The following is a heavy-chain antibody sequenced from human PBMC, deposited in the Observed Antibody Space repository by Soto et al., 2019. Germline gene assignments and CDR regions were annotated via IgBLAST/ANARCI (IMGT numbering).Heavy chain of an antibody. D-gene: IGHD3-16*01. CDR2: ISEDGTTT. Sequence: EVQLVESGGGLAQSGGSLRLSCAASGFMFNDYEMNWVRQAPWKGLECVSYISEDGTTTNSTDSVKGRFTISRDNAKESLYLQMNSLTPEDTATYFFVGDARGWGLFLWDCWGQGVFVSVSS. CDR3: VGDARGWGLFLWDC. V-gene: IGHV3-48*03. J-gene: IGHJ4*02. CDR1: GFMFNDYE.